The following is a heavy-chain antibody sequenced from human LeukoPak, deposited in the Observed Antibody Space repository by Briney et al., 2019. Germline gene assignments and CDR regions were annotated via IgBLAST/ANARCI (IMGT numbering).Heavy chain of an antibody. D-gene: IGHD4-17*01. CDR1: GFTFSSYE. J-gene: IGHJ4*02. V-gene: IGHV3-48*03. Sequence: GGSLRLSCAASGFTFSSYEMNWVRQAPGKGLEWVSYISSSGSTIYYADSVKGRFTISRDNANNSLYLQMNSLRAEDTAVYYCARNNPDYGELAGFDYWGQGTLVTVSS. CDR2: ISSSGSTI. CDR3: ARNNPDYGELAGFDY.